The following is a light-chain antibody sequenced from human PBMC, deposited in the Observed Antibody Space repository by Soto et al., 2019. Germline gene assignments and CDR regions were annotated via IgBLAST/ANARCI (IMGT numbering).Light chain of an antibody. CDR3: QTWGTGIQV. V-gene: IGLV4-69*01. CDR2: LNSDGSH. CDR1: SGHSSYA. J-gene: IGLJ2*01. Sequence: QPVLTQSPSASASLGPWGNLTCPLSSGHSSYAIAWHQQQPEKGPRYLMKLNSDGSHSKGDGIPDRFSGSSSGAERYLTISSLQSEDEADYYCQTWGTGIQVFGGGTKLTVL.